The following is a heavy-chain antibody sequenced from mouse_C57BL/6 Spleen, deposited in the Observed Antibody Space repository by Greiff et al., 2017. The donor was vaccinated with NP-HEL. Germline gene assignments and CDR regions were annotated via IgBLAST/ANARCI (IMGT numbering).Heavy chain of an antibody. Sequence: QVQLQQPGAELVRPGSSVKLSCKASGYTFTSYWMHWVKQRPIQGLEWIGNIDPSDSETHYNQKFKDKATLTVDKSSSTAYMQLSSLTSEDSAVYYCARRNYSKNYFDYWGQGTTLTVSS. CDR3: ARRNYSKNYFDY. J-gene: IGHJ2*01. D-gene: IGHD2-5*01. CDR2: IDPSDSET. V-gene: IGHV1-52*01. CDR1: GYTFTSYW.